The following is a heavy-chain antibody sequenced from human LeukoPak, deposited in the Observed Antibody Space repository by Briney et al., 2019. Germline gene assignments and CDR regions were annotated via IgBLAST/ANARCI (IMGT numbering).Heavy chain of an antibody. D-gene: IGHD6-13*01. V-gene: IGHV1-8*01. CDR1: GYTFTNFD. CDR3: AGPTSRPSNYYSMDV. CDR2: INPNNGNA. J-gene: IGHJ6*03. Sequence: ASVKVSCKASGYTFTNFDLNWVRQAPGQGLEWVGWINPNNGNADYAQRFQGRVTMTRDTAISTVYMELSSLTYEDSAVYYCAGPTSRPSNYYSMDVWGKGTTVIVSS.